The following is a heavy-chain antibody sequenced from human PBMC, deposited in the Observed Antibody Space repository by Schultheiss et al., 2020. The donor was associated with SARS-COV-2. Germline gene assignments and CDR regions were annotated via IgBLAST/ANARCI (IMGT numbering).Heavy chain of an antibody. CDR1: GGSISSYY. J-gene: IGHJ4*02. D-gene: IGHD3-16*01. CDR2: INHSGST. Sequence: SETLSLTCTVSGGSISSYYWSWIRQPPGKGLEWIGEINHSGSTNYNPSLKSRVTISVDTSKNQFSLKLSSVTAADTAVYYCARDRGGYWGQGTLVTVSS. CDR3: ARDRGGY. V-gene: IGHV4-34*01.